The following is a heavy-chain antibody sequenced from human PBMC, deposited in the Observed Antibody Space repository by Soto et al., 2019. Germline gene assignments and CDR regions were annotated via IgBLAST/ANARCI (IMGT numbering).Heavy chain of an antibody. CDR1: GFTFSSYG. J-gene: IGHJ4*02. D-gene: IGHD5-12*01. CDR3: AKIGALGGYDYAYYFDY. V-gene: IGHV3-30*18. CDR2: ISYDGSNK. Sequence: PGGSLRLSCAASGFTFSSYGMHWVRQAPGKGLEWVAVISYDGSNKYYADSVKGRFTISRDNSKNTLYLQMNSLRAEDTAVYYCAKIGALGGYDYAYYFDYWGQGTLVTVSS.